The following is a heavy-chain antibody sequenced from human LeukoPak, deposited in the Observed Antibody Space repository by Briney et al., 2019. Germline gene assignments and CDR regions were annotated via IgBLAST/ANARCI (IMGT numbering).Heavy chain of an antibody. CDR1: GFTFSSYW. CDR3: ARDDLYCSGGSCYSGLDY. J-gene: IGHJ4*02. CDR2: IKQGGSEK. V-gene: IGHV3-7*01. Sequence: GGSLRLSCAASGFTFSSYWMSWVRQAPGKGLEWVANIKQGGSEKYYVDSVKGRFTISRDNAKNSLYLQMNSLRAEDTAVYYCARDDLYCSGGSCYSGLDYWGQGTLVTVSS. D-gene: IGHD2-15*01.